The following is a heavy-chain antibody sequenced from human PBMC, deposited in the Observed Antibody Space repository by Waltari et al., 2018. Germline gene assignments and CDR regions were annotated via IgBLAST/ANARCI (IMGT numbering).Heavy chain of an antibody. CDR3: ARVRLLGFRELSDAFDI. CDR2: IYRNVGT. D-gene: IGHD3-10*01. CDR1: GYSISSGYY. J-gene: IGHJ3*02. V-gene: IGHV4-38-2*01. Sequence: QVQLQESGPGLVKPSETLSITCAVSGYSISSGYYWGWIRQPPGKGLGGFVSIYRNVGTNNNPSLTSQVTISVYTSKTQFSLKLSSVTAADTAADYCARVRLLGFRELSDAFDIWGQGTMVTVSS.